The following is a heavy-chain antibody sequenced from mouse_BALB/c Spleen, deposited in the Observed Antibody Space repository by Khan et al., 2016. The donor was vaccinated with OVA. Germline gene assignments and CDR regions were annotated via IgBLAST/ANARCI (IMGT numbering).Heavy chain of an antibody. CDR3: AREWAAWFPY. CDR2: IYPGSDTT. V-gene: IGHV1-77*01. J-gene: IGHJ3*01. Sequence: VKLQQSGAQLARPGASVKLSCKASGYTFTDYYINWMRQRTGQGLEWIGEIYPGSDTTYYNEKFKGRATLTVDKSSNTAYMEFSSLTSEDSAVYFCAREWAAWFPYWGQGTLVTVSA. CDR1: GYTFTDYY.